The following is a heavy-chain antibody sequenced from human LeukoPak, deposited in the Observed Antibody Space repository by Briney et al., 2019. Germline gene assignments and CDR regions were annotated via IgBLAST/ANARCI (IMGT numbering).Heavy chain of an antibody. D-gene: IGHD2-21*01. V-gene: IGHV1-2*02. CDR2: INPNSGGT. CDR3: ARVVIYDSDAFDI. Sequence: ASVKVSCKASGYTFTGYYMHWVRQAPGQGLEWMGWINPNSGGTNYAQKFQGRVTMTRDTSISTAYMELSRLRSDDTAVYYRARVVIYDSDAFDIWGQGTMVTVSS. J-gene: IGHJ3*02. CDR1: GYTFTGYY.